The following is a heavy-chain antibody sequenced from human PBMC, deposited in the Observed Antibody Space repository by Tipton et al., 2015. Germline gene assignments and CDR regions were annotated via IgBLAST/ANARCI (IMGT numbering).Heavy chain of an antibody. CDR3: ASQDIVLMVYGFDY. J-gene: IGHJ4*02. V-gene: IGHV4-38-2*01. CDR2: IYHRGDT. Sequence: TLSLTCAVSGYSISSGYYWGWIRQPPGKGLEWIGSIYHRGDTNYNPSLKSRVTISLDTSKNQFSLKLNSVTAADTAVYYCASQDIVLMVYGFDYWGQGTLVTVSS. D-gene: IGHD2-8*01. CDR1: GYSISSGYY.